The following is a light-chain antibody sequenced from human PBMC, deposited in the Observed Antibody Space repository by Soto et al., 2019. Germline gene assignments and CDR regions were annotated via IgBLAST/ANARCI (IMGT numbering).Light chain of an antibody. CDR1: SVATYNL. CDR2: EVT. Sequence: QSALTQPPSASGSPGQSVTISCTGTSVATYNLVSWYQQQPGKVPKLIIYEVTKRPSGVSDRFSGSKSDNTASLTISGLQAEDEADYYCCSLVASSTFVFGGGTKLTVL. J-gene: IGLJ2*01. V-gene: IGLV2-23*02. CDR3: CSLVASSTFV.